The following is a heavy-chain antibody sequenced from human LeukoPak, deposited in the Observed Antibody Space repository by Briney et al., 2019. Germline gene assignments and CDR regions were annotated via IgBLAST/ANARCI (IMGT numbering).Heavy chain of an antibody. V-gene: IGHV3-30*18. Sequence: GALRLSCAASGFTFSSYGMHWVRQAPGKGLEWVAVISYDGSNKYYADSVKGRFTISRDNSKNTLYLQMNSLRAEDTAVYYCAKGSRADYWGQATLVTVSS. CDR1: GFTFSSYG. D-gene: IGHD6-19*01. J-gene: IGHJ4*02. CDR2: ISYDGSNK. CDR3: AKGSRADY.